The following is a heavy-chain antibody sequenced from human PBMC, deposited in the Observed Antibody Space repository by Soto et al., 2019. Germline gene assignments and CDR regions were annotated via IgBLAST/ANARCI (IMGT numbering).Heavy chain of an antibody. J-gene: IGHJ4*02. CDR1: GFTFSSYS. V-gene: IGHV3-21*01. CDR3: ARYYGSGYDDY. CDR2: ISSSSSYI. Sequence: GGSLRLSCAASGFTFSSYSMNWVRQAPGKGLEWVSSISSSSSYIYYADSVKGRFTISRDNAKNSLYLQMDSLRAEDTAVYYCARYYGSGYDDYWGQGTLVTVSS. D-gene: IGHD5-12*01.